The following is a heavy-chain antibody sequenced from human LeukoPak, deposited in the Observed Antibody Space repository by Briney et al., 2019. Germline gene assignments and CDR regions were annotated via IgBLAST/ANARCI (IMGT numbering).Heavy chain of an antibody. Sequence: SETLSLTCTVSGGSISSGDYYWSWIRQPPGKGLEWIGYIYYSGSTYYNPSLKSRVTISVDTSKNQFSLRLSSVTAADTAVYYCARRRRITMIRGASGDAFDIWGQGTMVTVSS. J-gene: IGHJ3*02. V-gene: IGHV4-30-4*08. CDR2: IYYSGST. CDR3: ARRRRITMIRGASGDAFDI. D-gene: IGHD3-10*01. CDR1: GGSISSGDYY.